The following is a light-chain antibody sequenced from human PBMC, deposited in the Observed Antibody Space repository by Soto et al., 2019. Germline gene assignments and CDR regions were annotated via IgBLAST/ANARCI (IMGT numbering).Light chain of an antibody. CDR3: QQSYSSSIT. J-gene: IGKJ4*01. CDR1: QSINNY. CDR2: GAS. V-gene: IGKV1-39*01. Sequence: IQWPQSASSLSASVGYIVTIACRARQSINNYLNWYQQKQGKAPKLLVYGASTLQDGVPSRFSGSGSGTDFTLTISRLQTEDFAVYYCQQSYSSSITFGRGTKVDIK.